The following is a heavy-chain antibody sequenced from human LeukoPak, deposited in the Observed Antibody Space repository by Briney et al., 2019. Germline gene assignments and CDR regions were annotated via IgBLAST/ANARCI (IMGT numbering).Heavy chain of an antibody. CDR1: GFTFSNFW. J-gene: IGHJ4*02. Sequence: PGGSLRLSCAASGFTFSNFWLHWVRQAPGKGLEWVSRITSDGSNINYADSVQGRFTISRDNAKNTLYLQMNSLRAEDTAVYYCASSRYPEYWGQGTLVTVSS. CDR2: ITSDGSNI. V-gene: IGHV3-74*01. CDR3: ASSRYPEY. D-gene: IGHD2-2*01.